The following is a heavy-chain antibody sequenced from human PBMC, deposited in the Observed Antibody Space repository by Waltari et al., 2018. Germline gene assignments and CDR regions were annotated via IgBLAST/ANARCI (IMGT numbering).Heavy chain of an antibody. J-gene: IGHJ4*02. CDR3: ARREATPYYFDY. CDR1: GYSISSGYY. Sequence: QVQLQESGPGLVKPSETLSLTCAVSGYSISSGYYWGWIRQPPGKGLEWIGSIYHSGSTYYNPSLKSRVTISVDTSKNQFSLKLSSVTAADTAVYYCARREATPYYFDYWGQGTLVTDSS. V-gene: IGHV4-38-2*01. D-gene: IGHD5-12*01. CDR2: IYHSGST.